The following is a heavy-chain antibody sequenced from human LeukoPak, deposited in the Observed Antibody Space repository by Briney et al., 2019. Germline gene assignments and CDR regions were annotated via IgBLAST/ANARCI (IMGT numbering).Heavy chain of an antibody. D-gene: IGHD6-13*01. J-gene: IGHJ1*01. Sequence: GGSLKLSCAASGFTFSSHGMQWVRQAPGKGLEWVAVISYDGSTKYYADSVKGRFTISRDNSKSTLYLQMNSLRAEDTAVYYCAKESGSRSYGAYFPHWGQGTLVTVSS. CDR2: ISYDGSTK. V-gene: IGHV3-30*18. CDR3: AKESGSRSYGAYFPH. CDR1: GFTFSSHG.